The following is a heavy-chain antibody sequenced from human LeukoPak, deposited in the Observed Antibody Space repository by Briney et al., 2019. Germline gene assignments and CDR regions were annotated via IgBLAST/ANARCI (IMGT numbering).Heavy chain of an antibody. D-gene: IGHD1-26*01. Sequence: GGSLRLSCAASGFTFNTYTMSWVRQAPGKGLEWVSGINGRGGSTYYADSVKGRFTISRDNSKNTLYLQMNSLRAEDTAVYYCAKGGIVHPFDIWGQGTMVTVSS. CDR1: GFTFNTYT. V-gene: IGHV3-23*01. J-gene: IGHJ3*02. CDR2: INGRGGST. CDR3: AKGGIVHPFDI.